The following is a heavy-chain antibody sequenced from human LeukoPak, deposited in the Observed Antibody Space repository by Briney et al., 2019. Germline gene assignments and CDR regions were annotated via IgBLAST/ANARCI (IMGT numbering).Heavy chain of an antibody. J-gene: IGHJ3*02. CDR3: AKVLKERDDFWSGRPIADAFAI. Sequence: GGSLRLSCAASGFTFSSYAMSWVRQAPGKGLEWVSAISGSGGSTYYADSVKGRFTISRDNSKNTLYLQMSSLRAEDTAVYYCAKVLKERDDFWSGRPIADAFAIWGQGTMVTVSS. D-gene: IGHD3-3*01. CDR1: GFTFSSYA. V-gene: IGHV3-23*01. CDR2: ISGSGGST.